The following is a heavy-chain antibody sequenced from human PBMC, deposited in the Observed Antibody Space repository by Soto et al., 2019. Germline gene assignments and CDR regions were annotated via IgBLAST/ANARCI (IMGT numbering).Heavy chain of an antibody. CDR1: GFTFSSYA. CDR3: AKGYCSSTSCYRSYYYYYMDV. D-gene: IGHD2-2*01. V-gene: IGHV3-23*01. Sequence: EVQLLESGGGLVQPGGSLRLSCAASGFTFSSYAMSWVRQAPGKGLEWVSAISGSGGSTYYADSVKGRFTISRDNSKNTLYLQMNSLRAEDTAVYYCAKGYCSSTSCYRSYYYYYMDVWCKGTTVTVSS. J-gene: IGHJ6*03. CDR2: ISGSGGST.